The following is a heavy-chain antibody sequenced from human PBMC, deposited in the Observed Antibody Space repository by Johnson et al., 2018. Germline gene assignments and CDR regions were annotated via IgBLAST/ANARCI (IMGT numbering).Heavy chain of an antibody. CDR2: ISHDGREK. Sequence: QVQLVESGGGVVQPGRSLRLSCAASGFTFSTFGMHWVRQAPGKGLEWVAVISHDGREKYYAESVKGRFTISRDNSKNTVHRQVNSLRVEDTAEYYCWKDWSIWNYYMDVWGKGTTVTVSS. CDR3: WKDWSIWNYYMDV. D-gene: IGHD3-3*01. V-gene: IGHV3-30*18. J-gene: IGHJ6*03. CDR1: GFTFSTFG.